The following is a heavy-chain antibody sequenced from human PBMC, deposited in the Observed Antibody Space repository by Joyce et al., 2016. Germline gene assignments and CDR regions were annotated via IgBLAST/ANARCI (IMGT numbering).Heavy chain of an antibody. CDR2: RYPGDSDN. Sequence: EVQLVQSGAEVKKPGESLKISCKTSGYSFAVHWIGWVRQRPGKGLECMGIRYPGDSDNRYSPSVQGQVTISADKSISTAYLQWNNLKASDTAMYYCASNLADYGDKYFDYWGQGTLVTVSS. CDR1: GYSFAVHW. D-gene: IGHD4-17*01. J-gene: IGHJ4*02. CDR3: ASNLADYGDKYFDY. V-gene: IGHV5-51*01.